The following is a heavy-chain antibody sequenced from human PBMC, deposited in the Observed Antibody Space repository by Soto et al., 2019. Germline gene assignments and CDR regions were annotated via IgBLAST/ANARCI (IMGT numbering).Heavy chain of an antibody. Sequence: GASVKVSCKASGGTCSSYAISWGRQAPGQGLEWMGGIIPIFGTANYAQKFQGRVTITADESTSTAYMELSSLRSEDTAVYYCASLGGPPQLWYWTPYYYYGMDVWGQGTTVTVSS. V-gene: IGHV1-69*13. CDR1: GGTCSSYA. CDR2: IIPIFGTA. J-gene: IGHJ6*02. CDR3: ASLGGPPQLWYWTPYYYYGMDV. D-gene: IGHD5-18*01.